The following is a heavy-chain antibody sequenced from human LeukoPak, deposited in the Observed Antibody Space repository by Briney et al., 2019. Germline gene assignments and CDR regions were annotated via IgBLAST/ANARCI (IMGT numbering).Heavy chain of an antibody. CDR1: GFTFSSCG. J-gene: IGHJ4*02. CDR3: ARDFGSGSSPIGY. CDR2: ISSDGSNK. D-gene: IGHD1-26*01. V-gene: IGHV3-30*03. Sequence: LAGGSLRLSCAASGFTFSSCGMHWVRQAPGKGLEWVAVISSDGSNKYYADSVKGRFTISRDNSKNTLYLQMNSLRADDSAVYYCARDFGSGSSPIGYWGQGTLVTVSS.